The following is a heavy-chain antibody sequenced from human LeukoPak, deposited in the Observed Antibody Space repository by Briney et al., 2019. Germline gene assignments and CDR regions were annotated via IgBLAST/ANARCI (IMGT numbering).Heavy chain of an antibody. CDR3: ARYSGDYNDAFDI. V-gene: IGHV4-59*01. CDR1: GGSISSYY. Sequence: SETLSLTCTVSGGSISSYYWSWIRQPPGKGLEWIGYIYYSGSTNYNPSLKSRVTISVDTSKNQFSLKLSSVTAADTAVYYCARYSGDYNDAFDIWGQGSMVTVSS. CDR2: IYYSGST. J-gene: IGHJ3*02. D-gene: IGHD4-17*01.